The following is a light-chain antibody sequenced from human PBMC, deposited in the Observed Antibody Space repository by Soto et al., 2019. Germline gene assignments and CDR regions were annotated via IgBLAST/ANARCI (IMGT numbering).Light chain of an antibody. J-gene: IGLJ1*01. CDR1: SSNIGSNY. V-gene: IGLV1-47*01. Sequence: QSVLTQPPSASGTPGQRVTISCSGSSSNIGSNYVYWYQQLPGTAPKLLIYRNNQRPSGVPDRFSGSKSGTSASLAISGLRSEDEADYYCAAWDDSLSPSYVFGTGTKLTVL. CDR2: RNN. CDR3: AAWDDSLSPSYV.